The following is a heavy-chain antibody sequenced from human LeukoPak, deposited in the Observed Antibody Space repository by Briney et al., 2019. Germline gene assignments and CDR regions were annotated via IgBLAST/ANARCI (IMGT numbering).Heavy chain of an antibody. CDR1: GFTFSNAW. V-gene: IGHV3-15*01. CDR3: TTWGGSFSRY. CDR2: IRNKSDGGTA. Sequence: GGSLRLSCAASGFTFSNAWMAWVRQAPGKGLVFVGRIRNKSDGGTADSADPLKGRFTISGDDSTNTLYLQMNSLETKDTAVYYCTTWGGSFSRYWGQGTLVTVSS. J-gene: IGHJ4*02. D-gene: IGHD1-26*01.